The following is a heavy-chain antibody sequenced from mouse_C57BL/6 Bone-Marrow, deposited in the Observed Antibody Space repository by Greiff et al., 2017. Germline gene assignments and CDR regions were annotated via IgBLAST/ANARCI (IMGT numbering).Heavy chain of an antibody. CDR1: GYTFTDYY. CDR3: AREYYSYAMDY. CDR2: IYPGSGNT. V-gene: IGHV1-76*01. J-gene: IGHJ4*01. Sequence: VQLQQSGAELVRPGASVKLSCKASGYTFTDYYINWVKQRPGQGLEWIARIYPGSGNTYYNEKFKGKATLTADKSSSTASMQLSSLTSEDSAVYFCAREYYSYAMDYWGQGTSVTVSS. D-gene: IGHD2-12*01.